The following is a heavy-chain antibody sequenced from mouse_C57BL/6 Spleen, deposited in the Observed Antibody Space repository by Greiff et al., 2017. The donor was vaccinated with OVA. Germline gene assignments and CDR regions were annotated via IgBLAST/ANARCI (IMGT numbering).Heavy chain of an antibody. Sequence: QVQLQQPGTELVKPGASVKLSCKASGYTFTSYWMHWVKQRPGQGLEWIGNINPSNGGTNYNEKVKSKATLTVDKSSSSAYMQLSSLTSEDSAVYYCARRGGSSFYAMDYWGQGTSVTVSS. CDR3: ARRGGSSFYAMDY. J-gene: IGHJ4*01. V-gene: IGHV1-53*01. D-gene: IGHD1-1*01. CDR2: INPSNGGT. CDR1: GYTFTSYW.